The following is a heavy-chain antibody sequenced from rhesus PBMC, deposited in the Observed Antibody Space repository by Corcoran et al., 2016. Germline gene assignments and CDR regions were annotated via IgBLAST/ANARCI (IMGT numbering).Heavy chain of an antibody. D-gene: IGHD4-23*01. CDR2: IIYSGTT. J-gene: IGHJ4*01. CDR1: GGSISSGYYY. CDR3: ARCDSNRFDY. Sequence: QVQLQESGPGLVKPSETLSLTCAVSGGSISSGYYYWSWIRQPPGKGLEWIGYIIYSGTTSYNPALKSRVTISKDASKNQFALKLSAVTAADTAVYYCARCDSNRFDYWGQGVLVTVSS. V-gene: IGHV4-122*02.